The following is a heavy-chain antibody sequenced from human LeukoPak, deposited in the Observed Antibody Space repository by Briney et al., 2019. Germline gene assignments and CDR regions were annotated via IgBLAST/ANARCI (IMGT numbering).Heavy chain of an antibody. CDR2: INHSGST. V-gene: IGHV4-34*01. CDR1: GGSFSGYY. J-gene: IGHJ5*02. Sequence: PSETLSLTCAVYGGSFSGYYWSWIRQPPGKGLEWIGEINHSGSTNYNPSLKSRVTISVDTSKNQFSLKLSSVTAADTAVYYCASYCSSTSCYETPWGQGTLVTVSS. CDR3: ASYCSSTSCYETP. D-gene: IGHD2-2*01.